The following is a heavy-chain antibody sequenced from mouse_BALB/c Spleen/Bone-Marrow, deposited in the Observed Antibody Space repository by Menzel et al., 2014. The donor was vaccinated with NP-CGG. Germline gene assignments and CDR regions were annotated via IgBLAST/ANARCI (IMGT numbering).Heavy chain of an antibody. D-gene: IGHD1-1*01. CDR1: GYTFTIYW. CDR2: IDPSDSDA. J-gene: IGHJ1*01. CDR3: ARRNYYGSHYWYFDV. Sequence: VQLQQSGAEHVKPGASVKLSCKASGYTFTIYWMHWVKQRPGQGPEWIGEIDPSDSDANYNQKFKGKATLTVDKSSTTAYMQLSSLTSEDSAVYYCARRNYYGSHYWYFDVWGAGTTVTVSS. V-gene: IGHV1-69*02.